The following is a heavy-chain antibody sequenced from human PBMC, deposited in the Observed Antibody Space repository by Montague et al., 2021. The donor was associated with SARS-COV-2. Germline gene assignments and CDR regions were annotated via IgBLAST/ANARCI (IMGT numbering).Heavy chain of an antibody. CDR2: VSYIGKT. CDR1: GYSISSGYY. CDR3: ANFRRTQLLFGTLYYGMDV. Sequence: SETLSLTCSVSGYSISSGYYWGWIRQPPGKGLEWVGCVSYIGKTYYSPSLKSRLTISLDSSKNQFTLQARTVTAADTAVYYYANFRRTQLLFGTLYYGMDVWGQGTTVTVSS. J-gene: IGHJ6*02. V-gene: IGHV4-38-2*01. D-gene: IGHD2-2*01.